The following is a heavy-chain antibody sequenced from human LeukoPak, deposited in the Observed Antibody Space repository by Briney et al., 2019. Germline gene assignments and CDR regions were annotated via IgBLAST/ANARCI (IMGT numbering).Heavy chain of an antibody. CDR3: AKDGGTHFDH. Sequence: GGSLRLSCSASGFTFNTYWMSWVRQAPGKGLQWVANVRPDGREQRYVDSVKGRFTISRDNAKNLVYLQMNSRRTDAAAVYYCAKDGGTHFDHWGQGTLVTVSS. J-gene: IGHJ4*02. CDR1: GFTFNTYW. CDR2: VRPDGREQ. D-gene: IGHD1-26*01. V-gene: IGHV3-7*01.